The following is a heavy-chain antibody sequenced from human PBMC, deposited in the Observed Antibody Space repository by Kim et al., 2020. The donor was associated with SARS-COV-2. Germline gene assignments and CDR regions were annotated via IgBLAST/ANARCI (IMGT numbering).Heavy chain of an antibody. V-gene: IGHV1-3*01. D-gene: IGHD3-10*01. CDR3: ARVLPTYYYGSGTQKGAFDI. J-gene: IGHJ3*02. CDR2: INAGNGNT. Sequence: ASVKVSCKASGYTFTSYAMHWVRQAPGQRLEWMGWINAGNGNTKYSQKFQGRVTITRDTSASTAYMELSSLRSEDTAVYYCARVLPTYYYGSGTQKGAFDIWGQGTMVTVSS. CDR1: GYTFTSYA.